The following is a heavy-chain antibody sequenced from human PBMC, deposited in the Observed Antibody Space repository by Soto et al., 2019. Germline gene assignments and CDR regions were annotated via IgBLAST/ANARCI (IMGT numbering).Heavy chain of an antibody. CDR2: ISAYNGNT. D-gene: IGHD3-22*01. CDR1: GYTFTSYG. V-gene: IGHV1-18*01. Sequence: QVQLVQSGAEVKKPGASVKVSCKDSGYTFTSYGIGWVRQAPGQGLEWMGWISAYNGNTNYAQKLQGRVTMTTDTSTSTAYMELRSLRSDDTAVYYCARDPNAMIVVGDAFDIWGQGTMVTVSS. CDR3: ARDPNAMIVVGDAFDI. J-gene: IGHJ3*02.